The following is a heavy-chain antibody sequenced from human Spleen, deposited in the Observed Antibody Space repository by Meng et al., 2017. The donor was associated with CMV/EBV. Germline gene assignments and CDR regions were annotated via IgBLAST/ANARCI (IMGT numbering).Heavy chain of an antibody. CDR2: INTYNGNT. V-gene: IGHV1-18*01. J-gene: IGHJ4*02. Sequence: SCKASKYSFTSYGISWVRQAPGQGLEWMGWINTYNGNTKYAQKFQGRVTMTTDTSTTTAYMELRSLTNDDTAVYYCARSITIFQIDYWGQGTLVTVSS. CDR1: KYSFTSYG. D-gene: IGHD3-9*01. CDR3: ARSITIFQIDY.